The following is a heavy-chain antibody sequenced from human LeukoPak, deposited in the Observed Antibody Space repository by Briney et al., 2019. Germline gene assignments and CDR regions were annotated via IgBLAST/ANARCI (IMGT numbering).Heavy chain of an antibody. CDR3: ARATIAVAGTSPVEDY. V-gene: IGHV4-4*07. Sequence: SETLSLTCTVSGGSISSYYWSWIRQPAGKGLEWIGRIYTSGNTNYNPSLKSRVTMSVDTSKNQFSLRLSSVTAADTAVYYCARATIAVAGTSPVEDYWGQGTLVTVSS. J-gene: IGHJ4*02. CDR1: GGSISSYY. CDR2: IYTSGNT. D-gene: IGHD6-19*01.